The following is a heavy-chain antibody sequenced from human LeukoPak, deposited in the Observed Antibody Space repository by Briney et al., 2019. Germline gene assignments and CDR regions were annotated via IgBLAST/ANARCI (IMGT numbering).Heavy chain of an antibody. J-gene: IGHJ4*02. CDR2: IKQDGSDK. CDR3: ARYYSGSYDY. CDR1: GFTFSSYW. D-gene: IGHD1-26*01. Sequence: GGSLRLSCAASGFTFSSYWMTWVRQAPGKGLEWVANIKQDGSDKYYVDSVKGRFTISRDNAKNSLYLQMNSLRAEDTAVYYCARYYSGSYDYWGQGTLVTVPS. V-gene: IGHV3-7*01.